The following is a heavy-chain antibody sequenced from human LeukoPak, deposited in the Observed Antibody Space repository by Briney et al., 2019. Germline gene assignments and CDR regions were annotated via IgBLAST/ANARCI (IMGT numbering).Heavy chain of an antibody. Sequence: SETLSLTCAVYGGSFSGYYWSWIRQPPGKGLEWIGEISHSGSTNYNPSLKSRVTISVDTSKNQFSLKLSSVTAADTAVYYCASGPGDYGDYVGLDYWGQGTLVTVSS. D-gene: IGHD4-17*01. J-gene: IGHJ4*02. CDR1: GGSFSGYY. CDR3: ASGPGDYGDYVGLDY. V-gene: IGHV4-34*01. CDR2: ISHSGST.